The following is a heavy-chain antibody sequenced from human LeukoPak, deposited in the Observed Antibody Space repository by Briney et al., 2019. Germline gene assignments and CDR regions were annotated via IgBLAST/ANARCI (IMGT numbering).Heavy chain of an antibody. Sequence: GGSLRLSCAASGFTLSNYDMHWVRQVTGKGLEWVSLIDAADDPYYPGSVKGRFTISRENAKNSLYLQMNSLGVGDTAVYYCARGDSYYSYGMDVWGQGTTVTVS. V-gene: IGHV3-13*05. J-gene: IGHJ6*02. CDR3: ARGDSYYSYGMDV. CDR2: IDAADDP. D-gene: IGHD3/OR15-3a*01. CDR1: GFTLSNYD.